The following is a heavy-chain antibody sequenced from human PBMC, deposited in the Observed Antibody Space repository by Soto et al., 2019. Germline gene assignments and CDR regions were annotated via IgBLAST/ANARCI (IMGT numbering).Heavy chain of an antibody. V-gene: IGHV4-39*01. CDR2: MYYSGST. Sequence: SETLSLTCTVPSGSISGSRYYWGWIRQPPGKGLEWIGSMYYSGSTYYNPSLKSRVTISVDTPKNQFSLKLRSVTAADTAVYYCARVLLWLGEFYYWGQGTLVTSPQ. D-gene: IGHD3-10*01. CDR1: SGSISGSRYY. J-gene: IGHJ4*02. CDR3: ARVLLWLGEFYY.